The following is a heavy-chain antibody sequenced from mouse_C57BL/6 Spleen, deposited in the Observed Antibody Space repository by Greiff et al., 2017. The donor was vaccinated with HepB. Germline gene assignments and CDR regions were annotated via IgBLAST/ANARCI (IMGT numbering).Heavy chain of an antibody. CDR3: ARDPLNWDVRFAY. J-gene: IGHJ3*01. D-gene: IGHD4-1*01. CDR1: GYSITSGYY. CDR2: ISYDGSN. Sequence: EVKLMESGPGLVKPSQSLSLTCSVTGYSITSGYYWNWIRQFPGNKLEWMGYISYDGSNNYNPSLKNRISITRDTSKNQFFLKLNSVTTEDTATYYCARDPLNWDVRFAYWGQGTLVTVSA. V-gene: IGHV3-6*01.